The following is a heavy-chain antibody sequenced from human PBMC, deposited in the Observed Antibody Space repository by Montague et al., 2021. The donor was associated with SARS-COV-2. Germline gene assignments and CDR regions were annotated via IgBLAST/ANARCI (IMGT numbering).Heavy chain of an antibody. J-gene: IGHJ4*02. Sequence: CAISGDSDSVISAGCNWIRQSPSSRFERLVRTYYRPKWNNDYAVSVKSRITINPDTSKNQISLQLNSVTPEDTAVYCARTSASSDYWGQGTLVTVSS. V-gene: IGHV6-1*01. CDR3: ARTSASSDY. CDR2: TYYRPKWNN. D-gene: IGHD1-26*01. CDR1: GDSDSVISAG.